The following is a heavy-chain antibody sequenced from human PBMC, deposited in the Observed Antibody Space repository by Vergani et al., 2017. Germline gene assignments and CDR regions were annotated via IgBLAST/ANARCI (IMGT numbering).Heavy chain of an antibody. Sequence: QVHLVESGGGVVQPGRSLTLSCVASGFSFRGHGMHWVRQAPGKGLEWVAMISYDGDRRDYGDFAKGRFTISRDSSKTVYLQMNSLRVEDTAMYFCARVGSGYDRYYYYYYMDVWGKGTTVTVSS. CDR3: ARVGSGYDRYYYYYYMDV. D-gene: IGHD5-12*01. CDR2: ISYDGDRR. J-gene: IGHJ6*03. V-gene: IGHV3-30*03. CDR1: GFSFRGHG.